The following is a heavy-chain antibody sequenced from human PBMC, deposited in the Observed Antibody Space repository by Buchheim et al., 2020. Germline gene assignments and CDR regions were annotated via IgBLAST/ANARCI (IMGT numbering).Heavy chain of an antibody. D-gene: IGHD3-10*01. CDR1: GFTFSSYS. CDR3: AREIYYYSSGSYYLYYYGMDV. Sequence: EVQLVESGGGLVQPGGSLRLSCAASGFTFSSYSMNWVRQAPGKGLEWVSYISSSSSTIYYADSVKGRFTISRDNAQTSLYLQMNSLRAEDTAVYYCAREIYYYSSGSYYLYYYGMDVWGQGTT. J-gene: IGHJ6*02. CDR2: ISSSSSTI. V-gene: IGHV3-48*01.